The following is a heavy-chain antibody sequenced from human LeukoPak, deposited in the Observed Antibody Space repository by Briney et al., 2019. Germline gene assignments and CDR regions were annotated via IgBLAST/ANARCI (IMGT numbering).Heavy chain of an antibody. CDR2: INYNGDSA. CDR3: ARDSGGDAYNDYFDS. Sequence: GGSLRLSCAASGFTFSSYWMSWVRQAPGKGLEYVSAINYNGDSAYYANSVKGRFIISRDNSKKTLFLQMGSLRAEDTAVYYCARDSGGDAYNDYFDSWGQGTLVTVSS. J-gene: IGHJ4*02. CDR1: GFTFSSYW. V-gene: IGHV3-64*01. D-gene: IGHD5-24*01.